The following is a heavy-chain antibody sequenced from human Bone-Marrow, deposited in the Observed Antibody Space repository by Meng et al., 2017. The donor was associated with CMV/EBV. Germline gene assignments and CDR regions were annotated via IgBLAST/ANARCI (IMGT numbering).Heavy chain of an antibody. J-gene: IGHJ6*02. Sequence: GESLKISCAMSGFTLSSYGMHWVRQAPGKGLQWVAFIRDDGSNTYYADSVKGRFTISRDNSKNTVYLQMNSLRAEDTAVYYCTRSKPRSTSIYYYYGMDVWGQGTTVTVSS. CDR2: IRDDGSNT. V-gene: IGHV3-30*02. D-gene: IGHD2-2*01. CDR1: GFTLSSYG. CDR3: TRSKPRSTSIYYYYGMDV.